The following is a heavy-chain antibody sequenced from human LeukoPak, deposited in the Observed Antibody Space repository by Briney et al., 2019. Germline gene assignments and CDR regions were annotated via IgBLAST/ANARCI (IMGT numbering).Heavy chain of an antibody. Sequence: PGGSLRLSCAASGFTFSSYAMSWVRQAPGKGLEWVSAISGSGGSTYYADSVKGRFTISRDNSKNTLYLQMNSLRAEDTAVYYCAKDNGPPGIYYYYGMDVWGQGTTVTVSS. CDR2: ISGSGGST. CDR3: AKDNGPPGIYYYYGMDV. CDR1: GFTFSSYA. V-gene: IGHV3-23*01. D-gene: IGHD2-8*01. J-gene: IGHJ6*02.